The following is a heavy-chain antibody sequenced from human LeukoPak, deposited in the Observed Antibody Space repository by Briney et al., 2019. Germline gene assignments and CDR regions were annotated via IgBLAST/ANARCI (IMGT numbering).Heavy chain of an antibody. CDR3: ARSSTFSF. CDR1: GFTFSSFG. V-gene: IGHV3-7*01. D-gene: IGHD2-2*01. J-gene: IGHJ4*02. CDR2: IKQDGSEI. Sequence: GGSLRLSCAASGFTFSSFGMHWVRQAPGKGLEWVATIKQDGSEIHYVDSVKGRFTISRDDTEKFVFLQMNSLRVEDTALYYCARSSTFSFWGQGTLVTVSS.